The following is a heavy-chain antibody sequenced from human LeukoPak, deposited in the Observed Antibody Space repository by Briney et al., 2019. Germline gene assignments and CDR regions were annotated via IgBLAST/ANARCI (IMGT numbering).Heavy chain of an antibody. CDR2: IKPDGSEK. CDR1: GFTFSNYW. CDR3: ARDSWSVFDY. J-gene: IGHJ4*02. V-gene: IGHV3-7*01. Sequence: PGDSLRLSCVASGFTFSNYWTRWVRHAPGKGPEGVATIKPDGSEKFYMDSVKGRFTISRDNAKNSLYLEMNSLRAEDTAVYYCARDSWSVFDYWGQGALVTVSS. D-gene: IGHD3-3*01.